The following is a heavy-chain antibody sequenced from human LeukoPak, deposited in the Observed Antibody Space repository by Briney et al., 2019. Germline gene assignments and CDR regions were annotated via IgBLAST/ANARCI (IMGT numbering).Heavy chain of an antibody. CDR2: IIPMFGTA. CDR3: AIGTEGYSAYDNYFRH. Sequence: GASVKVSCKTSGGTFSSHVIAWVRQAPGQGLEWVGGIIPMFGTADYAQNFQGRVTITTDESTSTAYMELSSLRSEDTAVYYCAIGTEGYSAYDNYFRHWGRGTPVTVSS. D-gene: IGHD5-12*01. CDR1: GGTFSSHV. V-gene: IGHV1-69*05. J-gene: IGHJ4*02.